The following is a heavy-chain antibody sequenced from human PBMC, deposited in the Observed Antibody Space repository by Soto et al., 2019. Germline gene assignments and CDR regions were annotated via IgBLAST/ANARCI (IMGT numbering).Heavy chain of an antibody. V-gene: IGHV4-59*01. CDR3: ARDYGSGSYYP. CDR1: GGSISSYY. Sequence: SETLSLTCTVSGGSISSYYWSWIRQPPGKGLEWIGYIYYSGSTNYNPSLKSRVTISVDTSKNQFSLKLSSVTAADTAVYYCARDYGSGSYYPWGQGTLVTVSS. J-gene: IGHJ4*02. D-gene: IGHD3-10*01. CDR2: IYYSGST.